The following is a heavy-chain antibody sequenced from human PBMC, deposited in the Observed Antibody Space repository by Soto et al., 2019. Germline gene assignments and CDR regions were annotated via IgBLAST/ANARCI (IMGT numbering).Heavy chain of an antibody. V-gene: IGHV4-4*02. D-gene: IGHD3-3*01. CDR1: GGNIRSSNW. CDR2: IYHSGST. J-gene: IGHJ6*02. CDR3: ARDGGFYYGMDV. Sequence: SETLSLTCAVSGGNIRSSNWWSWVRQPPGKGLEWIGEIYHSGSTNYNPSLKSRVTISVDTSKNQFSLKLSSVTAADTAVYYCARDGGFYYGMDVWGQGTTVTVSS.